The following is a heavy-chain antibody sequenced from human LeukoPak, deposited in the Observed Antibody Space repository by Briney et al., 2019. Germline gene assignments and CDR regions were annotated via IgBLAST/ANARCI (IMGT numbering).Heavy chain of an antibody. CDR1: GGTFSSYA. CDR2: IIPIFGTA. Sequence: SVKVSCRASGGTFSSYAISWVRQAPGQGLEGMGGIIPIFGTANYAQKFQGRVTITADESTSTAYMELSSLRSEDTAVYYCAGATMRGFLDRFDPWGQGTLVTVSS. V-gene: IGHV1-69*13. D-gene: IGHD3-3*01. CDR3: AGATMRGFLDRFDP. J-gene: IGHJ5*02.